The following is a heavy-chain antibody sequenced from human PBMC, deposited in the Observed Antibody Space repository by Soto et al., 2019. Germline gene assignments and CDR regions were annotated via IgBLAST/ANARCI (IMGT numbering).Heavy chain of an antibody. CDR1: GGTFTNYV. V-gene: IGHV1-69*01. D-gene: IGHD6-6*01. Sequence: QVQLVQSGAEVRKPGSSVKVSCKISGGTFTNYVISWLRQAPGQGLEWMGALIPIFGAANLAQKFQVRVTITADESTSTVNMELSSLTSEDTAVYYCARGRSSPDFDPWGQGTLVTVSS. J-gene: IGHJ5*02. CDR2: LIPIFGAA. CDR3: ARGRSSPDFDP.